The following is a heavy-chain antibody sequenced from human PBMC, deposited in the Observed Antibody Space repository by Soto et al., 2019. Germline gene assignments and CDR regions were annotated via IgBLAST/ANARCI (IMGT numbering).Heavy chain of an antibody. CDR3: ARERPYYDILTGYLYNWFDP. CDR2: IKQDGSEK. J-gene: IGHJ5*02. Sequence: GGSLRLSCAASGFTFSSYWMSWVRQAPGKGLEWVANIKQDGSEKYYVDSVKVRFTISRDNAKNSLYLQMNSLRAEDTAVYYCARERPYYDILTGYLYNWFDPWGQGTLVTVSS. V-gene: IGHV3-7*01. CDR1: GFTFSSYW. D-gene: IGHD3-9*01.